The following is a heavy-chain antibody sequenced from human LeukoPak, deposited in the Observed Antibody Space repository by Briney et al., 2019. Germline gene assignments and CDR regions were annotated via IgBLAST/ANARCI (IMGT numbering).Heavy chain of an antibody. CDR3: ARTSGVSAAGSPYYFDY. D-gene: IGHD6-13*01. CDR1: GYTFHNYG. CDR2: ISPYSGNT. Sequence: ASVKVFCKASGYTFHNYGISWVRQAPGQGLEWMGWISPYSGNTDYTERLQGRVTMTTDTSTTTAFMELRSLRSDDTAVYYCARTSGVSAAGSPYYFDYWGQGTLVTVSS. V-gene: IGHV1-18*01. J-gene: IGHJ4*02.